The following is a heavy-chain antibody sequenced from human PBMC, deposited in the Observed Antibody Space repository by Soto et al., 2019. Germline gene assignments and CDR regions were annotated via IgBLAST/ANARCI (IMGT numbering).Heavy chain of an antibody. D-gene: IGHD5-18*01. CDR2: IYYSGST. CDR1: GGSISSYY. CDR3: ARRYGSSFDY. V-gene: IGHV4-59*08. Sequence: QVQLQESGPGLVKPSETLSLTCTVSGGSISSYYWSWIRQPPGKGLEWSGYIYYSGSTNYNPSLKSRVTISVDTSKNQFPLKQSSVTAADTAVYYCARRYGSSFDYWGQGTLVTVAS. J-gene: IGHJ4*02.